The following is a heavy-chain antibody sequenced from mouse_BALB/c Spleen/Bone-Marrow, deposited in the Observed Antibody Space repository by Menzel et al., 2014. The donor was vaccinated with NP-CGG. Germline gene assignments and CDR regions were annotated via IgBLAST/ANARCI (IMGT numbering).Heavy chain of an antibody. V-gene: IGHV1-74*01. J-gene: IGHJ4*01. Sequence: QVQLQQSGAELVKPGAPVKLSCKASGYTFTSYWMNWVKQRPGRGLEWIGRIDPSDSETHYNQKFKDKATLTVDKSSSTAYTHLTGLTSEDSAVYYGAGALGDVYSYARDYGGQGTSVTVSS. CDR1: GYTFTSYW. CDR2: IDPSDSET. CDR3: AGALGDVYSYARDY. D-gene: IGHD2-3*01.